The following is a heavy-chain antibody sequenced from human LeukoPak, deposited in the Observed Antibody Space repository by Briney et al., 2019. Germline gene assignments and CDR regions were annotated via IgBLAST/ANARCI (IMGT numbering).Heavy chain of an antibody. V-gene: IGHV1-2*02. D-gene: IGHD2-2*01. Sequence: ASVKVSCKASGYTFTGYYMHWVRQAPGQGLEWMGWINPNSGDTIYAQKSQGRVTMTRDTSISTAYMELSRLRPDDTAVYYCARGEGFCRSTSCSAPFDYWGKGTLVTVSS. CDR2: INPNSGDT. CDR1: GYTFTGYY. J-gene: IGHJ4*02. CDR3: ARGEGFCRSTSCSAPFDY.